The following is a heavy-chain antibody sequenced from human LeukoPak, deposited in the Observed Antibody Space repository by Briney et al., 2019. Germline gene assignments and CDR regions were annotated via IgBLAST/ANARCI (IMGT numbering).Heavy chain of an antibody. J-gene: IGHJ4*02. V-gene: IGHV4-39*07. CDR3: ARENWGSSDY. Sequence: SETLSLTCTVSGGSIGSDNYCWDWIRQPPGKGLEFITGIIYTGTTFYNRALKTRVTISVDTSKNQSSLKLSSVTAADTAVYYCARENWGSSDYWGQGTLVTVSS. CDR1: GGSIGSDNYC. D-gene: IGHD7-27*01. CDR2: IIYTGTT.